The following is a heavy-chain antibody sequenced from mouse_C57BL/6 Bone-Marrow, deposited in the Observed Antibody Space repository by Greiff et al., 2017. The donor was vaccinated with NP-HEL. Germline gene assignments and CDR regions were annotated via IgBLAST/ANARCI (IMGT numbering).Heavy chain of an antibody. Sequence: EVNVVESGGGLVKPGGSLKLSCAASGFTFSDYGMHWVRQAPEKGLEWVAYISSGSSTIYYADTVKGRFTISRDNAKNTLFLQMTSLRSEDTAMYYCARDYYGSSYVEWYFDVWGTGTTVTVSS. V-gene: IGHV5-17*01. CDR2: ISSGSSTI. CDR3: ARDYYGSSYVEWYFDV. D-gene: IGHD1-1*01. CDR1: GFTFSDYG. J-gene: IGHJ1*03.